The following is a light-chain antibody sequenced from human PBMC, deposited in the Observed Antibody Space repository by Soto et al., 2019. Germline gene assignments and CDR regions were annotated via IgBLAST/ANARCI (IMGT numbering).Light chain of an antibody. CDR1: QSISRW. CDR3: QQYNTYST. V-gene: IGKV1-5*01. Sequence: DIEMTQTPSTLSASVGDRVTITCRASQSISRWLAWYQQKPGKAPKALIYDASTLRSGVPSRFSGGGSGTEFTLTISSLQPDDFATYYCQQYNTYSTFGQGRRLEIK. CDR2: DAS. J-gene: IGKJ5*01.